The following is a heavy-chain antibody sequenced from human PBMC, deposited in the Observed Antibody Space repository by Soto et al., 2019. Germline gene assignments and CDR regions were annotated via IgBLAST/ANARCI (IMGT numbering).Heavy chain of an antibody. J-gene: IGHJ4*02. CDR1: GGTFSSYT. V-gene: IGHV1-69*02. Sequence: QVQLVQSGAEVKKPGSSVKVSCKASGGTFSSYTISWVRQAPGQGLEWMGRIIPILGIANYAQKFQGRVTITADKSRSPAYMGLSSLRSEDTAGYYCAEGKDYVDARGVYWGKGTWSPSPQ. CDR2: IIPILGIA. D-gene: IGHD4-17*01. CDR3: AEGKDYVDARGVY.